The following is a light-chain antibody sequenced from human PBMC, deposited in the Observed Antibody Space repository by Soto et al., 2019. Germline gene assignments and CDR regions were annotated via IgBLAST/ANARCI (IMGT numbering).Light chain of an antibody. CDR2: EVN. J-gene: IGLJ1*01. CDR3: SSYVSGNNFV. V-gene: IGLV2-8*01. Sequence: QSALTQPPSASGSPGQSVTISCTGTSSDVGGYDYVSWYQQHPDKAPKLMIYEVNKRPSGVPDRFSGSKSSNTASLTVSGLQAEDEADYYCSSYVSGNNFVFGTGTKVTVL. CDR1: SSDVGGYDY.